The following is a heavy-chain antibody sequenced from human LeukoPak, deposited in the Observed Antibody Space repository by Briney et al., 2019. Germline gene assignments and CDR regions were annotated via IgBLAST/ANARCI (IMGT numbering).Heavy chain of an antibody. CDR1: GFTVSSNY. D-gene: IGHD2-15*01. J-gene: IGHJ3*02. V-gene: IGHV3-74*01. CDR3: ARGGVPGGFDI. Sequence: PGGSLRLSCAASGFTVSSNYMTWVRQAPGKGLVWASQINGDGGSTFYADSVKGRFTISRDNSKNTLYLQVNSLRVEDTAVYYCARGGVPGGFDIWGQGTTVTV. CDR2: INGDGGST.